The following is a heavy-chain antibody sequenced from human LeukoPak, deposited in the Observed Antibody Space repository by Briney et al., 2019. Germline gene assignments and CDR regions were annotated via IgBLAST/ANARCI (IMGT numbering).Heavy chain of an antibody. Sequence: SQTLSLTCTVSGGSISSGGYYWSWIRQHPGKGLEWIGYIYYSGSTYYNPSLKSRVTISVDTSKNQFSLKLSSVTAADTAVYYCARVGMATNWYFDLWGRGTLVTVSS. CDR1: GGSISSGGYY. J-gene: IGHJ2*01. CDR2: IYYSGST. D-gene: IGHD5-24*01. CDR3: ARVGMATNWYFDL. V-gene: IGHV4-31*03.